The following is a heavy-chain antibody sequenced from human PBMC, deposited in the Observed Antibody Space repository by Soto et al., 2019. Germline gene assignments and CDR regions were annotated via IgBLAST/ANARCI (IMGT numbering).Heavy chain of an antibody. D-gene: IGHD6-13*01. Sequence: QVQLVQSGAEVKKPGSSVKVSCKASGGTFSSYAISWVRQAPGQGLEWMGGIIPIFGTANYAQKFQGRVTIAADESTSPAYMELSSLRSDDTAVYYCASPAAGTGSYYYGMDVWGQGITVPVSS. CDR1: GGTFSSYA. J-gene: IGHJ6*02. CDR2: IIPIFGTA. CDR3: ASPAAGTGSYYYGMDV. V-gene: IGHV1-69*12.